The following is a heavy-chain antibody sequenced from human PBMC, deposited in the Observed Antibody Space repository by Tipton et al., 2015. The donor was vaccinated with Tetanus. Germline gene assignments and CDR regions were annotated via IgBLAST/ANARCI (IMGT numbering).Heavy chain of an antibody. J-gene: IGHJ3*02. CDR2: IYTSGST. D-gene: IGHD3-22*01. V-gene: IGHV4-4*07. Sequence: TLSLTCTVSGGSISTYYWSWIRQPAGKGLEWNGRIYTSGSTNYNPSLKRRVTMSVDTSNNQFSLKLSSVTAADTAVYYCARDVWRYYDSSGYQDHDAFDIWGQGTMVTVSS. CDR1: GGSISTYY. CDR3: ARDVWRYYDSSGYQDHDAFDI.